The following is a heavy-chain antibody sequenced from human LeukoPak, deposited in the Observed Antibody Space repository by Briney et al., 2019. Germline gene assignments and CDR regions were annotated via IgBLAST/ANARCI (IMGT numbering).Heavy chain of an antibody. CDR3: ASSSLRGYSYGPKVY. Sequence: SVKVSCKASGGTFSSYAISWVRQAPGQGLEWMGGIIPIFGTANYAQKFQGRVTITTDESTSTAYMGLSSLRSEDTAVYYCASSSLRGYSYGPKVYWGQGTLVTVPS. D-gene: IGHD5-18*01. CDR1: GGTFSSYA. V-gene: IGHV1-69*05. J-gene: IGHJ4*02. CDR2: IIPIFGTA.